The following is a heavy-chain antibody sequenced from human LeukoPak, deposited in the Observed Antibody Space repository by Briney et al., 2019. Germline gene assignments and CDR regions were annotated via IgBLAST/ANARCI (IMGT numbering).Heavy chain of an antibody. CDR1: GFTFRRYD. CDR3: ARVYDVLTGGFDH. D-gene: IGHD3-9*01. V-gene: IGHV3-21*01. CDR2: ISSSMISI. J-gene: IGHJ4*02. Sequence: GGSLRLSCASSGFTFRRYDMNWVRQAPGKGLEWVSFISSSMISIHYADSVRGRFTISRDNARNILYLQMNSLGAEDTAVYYCARVYDVLTGGFDHWGQGALVTVSS.